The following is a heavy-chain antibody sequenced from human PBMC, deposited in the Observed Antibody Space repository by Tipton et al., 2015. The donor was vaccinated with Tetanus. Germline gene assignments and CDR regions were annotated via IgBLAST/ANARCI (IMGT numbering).Heavy chain of an antibody. CDR3: ARDSPYYDFWSGRIIADYYYYYGMDV. D-gene: IGHD3-3*01. CDR1: GASISSSGDY. V-gene: IGHV4-61*02. J-gene: IGHJ6*02. CDR2: IYTSGST. Sequence: TLSLTCTVSGASISSSGDYWGWIRQPPGKGLEWIGRIYTSGSTNYNPSLKSRVTMSVDTSKNQFSLKLSSVTAADTAVYYCARDSPYYDFWSGRIIADYYYYYGMDVWGQGTTVTVSS.